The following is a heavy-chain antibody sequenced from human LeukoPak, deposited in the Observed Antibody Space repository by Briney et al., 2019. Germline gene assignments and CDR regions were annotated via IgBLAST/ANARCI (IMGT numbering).Heavy chain of an antibody. CDR3: ARDDIQKVLRFLEWLPWMFDY. CDR1: GFTFSSYA. CDR2: ISGSGGST. D-gene: IGHD3-3*01. V-gene: IGHV3-23*01. Sequence: GGSLRLSCAASGFTFSSYAMSWVRQAPGKGLEWVSAISGSGGSTYYADSVKGRFTISRDNSKNTLYLQMNSLRAEDTAVYYCARDDIQKVLRFLEWLPWMFDYWGQGTLVTVSS. J-gene: IGHJ4*02.